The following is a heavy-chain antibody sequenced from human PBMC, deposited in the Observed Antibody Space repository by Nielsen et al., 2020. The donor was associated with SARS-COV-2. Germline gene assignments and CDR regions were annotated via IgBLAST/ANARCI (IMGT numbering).Heavy chain of an antibody. CDR2: ISSSSSYI. CDR1: GFPFSTSS. CDR3: AGAPRYSYGADYYYYYGMDV. J-gene: IGHJ6*02. V-gene: IGHV3-21*01. D-gene: IGHD5-18*01. Sequence: GESLKISCAASGFPFSTSSMNWVRQAPGKGLEWVSSISSSSSYIYYADSVKGRFTISRDNANNSLYLQMNSLRAEDTAVYYCAGAPRYSYGADYYYYYGMDVWGQGTTVTVSS.